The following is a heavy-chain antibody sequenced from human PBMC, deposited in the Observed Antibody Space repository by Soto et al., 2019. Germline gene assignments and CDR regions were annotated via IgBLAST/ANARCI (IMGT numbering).Heavy chain of an antibody. Sequence: EMQVVESGGGLIQPGGSLRLSCAASGFSVRTNYMSWVRQAPGKGLEWVSIVYAGESTYYADSVKGRFTISRDNSKNTVYLQMNSLRADDTAIYYCAREEVGDTYYYYGMDVWGQGTTVTVSS. D-gene: IGHD2-15*01. J-gene: IGHJ6*02. CDR2: VYAGEST. CDR3: AREEVGDTYYYYGMDV. V-gene: IGHV3-53*01. CDR1: GFSVRTNY.